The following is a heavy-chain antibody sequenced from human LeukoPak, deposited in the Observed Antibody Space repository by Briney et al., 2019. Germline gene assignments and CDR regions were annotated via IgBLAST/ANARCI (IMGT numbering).Heavy chain of an antibody. CDR1: GFTFSSYT. J-gene: IGHJ4*02. V-gene: IGHV3-21*04. Sequence: PGGSLRLSCAASGFTFSSYTMNWVRQAPGKGLEWVSSISISGYYIYYADSVKGRFTISRDNSKNTVYLQMNSLRAEDTAVYYCAGHFDSATNYWGQGTLVTVSS. CDR3: AGHFDSATNY. CDR2: ISISGYYI. D-gene: IGHD3-10*01.